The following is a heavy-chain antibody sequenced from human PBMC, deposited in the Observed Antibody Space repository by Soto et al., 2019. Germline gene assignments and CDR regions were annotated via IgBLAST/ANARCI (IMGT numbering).Heavy chain of an antibody. Sequence: QLQLQESGPGLVKPSETLSLTCTASGGSISNRNYYWGWIRQPPGKGLEWIGSIYYSGTTYYNPSLQSRXXIXVAXSKNQFSLKLRSVTAADTAVYYWARSFYMGGWFDPWGQGTLVTVSS. CDR1: GGSISNRNYY. V-gene: IGHV4-39*01. CDR2: IYYSGTT. J-gene: IGHJ5*02. D-gene: IGHD3-16*02. CDR3: ARSFYMGGWFDP.